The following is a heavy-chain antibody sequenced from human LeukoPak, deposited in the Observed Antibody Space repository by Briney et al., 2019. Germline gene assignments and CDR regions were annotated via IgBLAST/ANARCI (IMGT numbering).Heavy chain of an antibody. D-gene: IGHD2-2*01. V-gene: IGHV4-59*12. CDR3: ARVGVPAAIYWYFDL. CDR1: GGSISSYY. J-gene: IGHJ2*01. Sequence: PSETLSLTCTVSGGSISSYYWSWIRQPPGKGLEWIGYIYHSGSTYYNPSLKSRATISVDRSKNQFSLKLSSVTAADTAVYYCARVGVPAAIYWYFDLWGRGTLVTVSS. CDR2: IYHSGST.